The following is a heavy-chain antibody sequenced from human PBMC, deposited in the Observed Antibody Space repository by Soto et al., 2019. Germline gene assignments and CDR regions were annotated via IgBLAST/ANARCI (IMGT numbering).Heavy chain of an antibody. CDR3: ARDEPPEDY. Sequence: QVQLVQSGTEVKKPGASVKVSCKASGYTFTSYGISWVRQAPGQGLEWMGWIRAYNGNTNYAQKLQGRVTMTTDTSTSKADLELRSLSADATAVYDCARDEPPEDYWGQGTLVTVSS. J-gene: IGHJ4*02. CDR2: IRAYNGNT. CDR1: GYTFTSYG. V-gene: IGHV1-18*01.